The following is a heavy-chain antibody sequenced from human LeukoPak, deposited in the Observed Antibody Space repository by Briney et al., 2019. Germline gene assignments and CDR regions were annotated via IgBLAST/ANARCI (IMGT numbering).Heavy chain of an antibody. CDR3: AKDVVPGVY. D-gene: IGHD2-21*01. CDR2: ISGSGGST. CDR1: GFTFSSHA. V-gene: IGHV3-23*01. J-gene: IGHJ4*02. Sequence: GGSLRVSCAASGFTFSSHAMSWVRQAPGKGLEWVSVISGSGGSTYYADSVKGRFTVSRDNSKNTLYLQMNSLRAEDTAVYFCAKDVVPGVYWGQGTLVTVSA.